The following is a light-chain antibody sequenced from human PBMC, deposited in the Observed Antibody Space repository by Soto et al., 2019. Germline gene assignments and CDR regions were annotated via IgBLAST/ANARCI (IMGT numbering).Light chain of an antibody. J-gene: IGKJ2*01. V-gene: IGKV3-20*01. CDR2: DES. CDR3: QQYGSSLYT. Sequence: EIVLTQSPGTLSLSPGEGATLSCRASQSVTSNSIAWYQQRPGQAPRLLIYDESNRIPGIPDRFSGSGSGTDFTLAISRLEPEDFAVYYCQQYGSSLYTFGQGTKVDIK. CDR1: QSVTSNS.